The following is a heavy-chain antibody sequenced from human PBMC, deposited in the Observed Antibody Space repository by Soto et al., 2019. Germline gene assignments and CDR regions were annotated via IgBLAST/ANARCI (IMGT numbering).Heavy chain of an antibody. J-gene: IGHJ6*02. Sequence: GSLRLSCAASGFTFSSYAMHWVRQAPGKGLEWVAVISYDGSNKYYADSVKGRFTISRDNSKNTLYLQMNSLRAEDTAVYYCARELERITIFGVVKNYYYGMDVWGQRTTVTVSS. V-gene: IGHV3-30-3*01. D-gene: IGHD3-3*01. CDR3: ARELERITIFGVVKNYYYGMDV. CDR1: GFTFSSYA. CDR2: ISYDGSNK.